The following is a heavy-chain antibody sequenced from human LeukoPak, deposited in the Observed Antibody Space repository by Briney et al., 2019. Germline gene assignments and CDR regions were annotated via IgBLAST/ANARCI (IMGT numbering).Heavy chain of an antibody. CDR3: ARSTAIDGSYNY. D-gene: IGHD1-26*01. V-gene: IGHV6-1*01. CDR2: TYYRSRWYN. J-gene: IGHJ4*02. Sequence: SETLSLTCTVSGGSLRSYYWNWIRQSPSRGLEWLGRTYYRSRWYNDYAVSVKSRIAINPDTSKNQFSLQLNSVSPEDTALYYCARSTAIDGSYNYWGQGTLVTVSS. CDR1: GGSLRSYY.